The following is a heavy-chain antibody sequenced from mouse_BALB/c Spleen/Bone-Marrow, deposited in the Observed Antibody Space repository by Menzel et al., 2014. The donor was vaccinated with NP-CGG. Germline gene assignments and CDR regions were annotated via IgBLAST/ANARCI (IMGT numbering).Heavy chain of an antibody. CDR2: INPNTGFT. Sequence: VKLMESGAELAKPGASVKMSCRASGYTFTDYWMHWVKQRPGQGLEWIGYINPNTGFTEYDQKFKDKATLTADKSSSAAYIQLSSLPSEVPAVLYCARSLLRLRIGCDYWGQGTTLTVSS. V-gene: IGHV1-7*01. CDR3: ARSLLRLRIGCDY. CDR1: GYTFTDYW. J-gene: IGHJ2*01. D-gene: IGHD1-2*01.